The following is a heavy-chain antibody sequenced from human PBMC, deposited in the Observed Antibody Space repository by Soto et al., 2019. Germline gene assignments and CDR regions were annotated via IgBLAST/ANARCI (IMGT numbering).Heavy chain of an antibody. J-gene: IGHJ3*02. D-gene: IGHD3-9*01. V-gene: IGHV3-48*01. Sequence: EVQLVESGGGLVQPGGSLRLSCAASRSTFRSYSMNWVRQAPGKGREWVSYISSSSSNIYYADSVKDRVNISRDNAKNSLYMQMNRLRAAVTAVDSCARDRMRYSSRAFDIWGQGTMVTVSS. CDR3: ARDRMRYSSRAFDI. CDR2: ISSSSSNI. CDR1: RSTFRSYS.